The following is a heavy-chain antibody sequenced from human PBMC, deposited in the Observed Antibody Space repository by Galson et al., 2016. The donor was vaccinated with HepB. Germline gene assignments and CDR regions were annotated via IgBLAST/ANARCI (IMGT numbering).Heavy chain of an antibody. J-gene: IGHJ4*02. V-gene: IGHV5-10-1*01. D-gene: IGHD4-23*01. CDR3: ARQARGGYFDFDF. CDR1: GYSFISNW. Sequence: QSGAEVKKPGESLRISCKGSGYSFISNWISWVRQMPGKGLEWMGRIDPSDSYTNYSPSFQGHVTLSADKSISTAYLHWSSLKASDSAIYYCARQARGGYFDFDFWGPGTLVTVSS. CDR2: IDPSDSYT.